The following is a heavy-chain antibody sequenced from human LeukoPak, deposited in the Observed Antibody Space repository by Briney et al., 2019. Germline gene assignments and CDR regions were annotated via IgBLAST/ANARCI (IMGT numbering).Heavy chain of an antibody. Sequence: ASVKASCKASGYSFTGYYIHWLRQAPGQGLECMGWINPNSGGTKFTQKFQGRVTMTRDTSISTAYMELSGLTSDDAAMYYCAKETQYYFDSWGQGTLVTVSS. CDR2: INPNSGGT. CDR3: AKETQYYFDS. CDR1: GYSFTGYY. D-gene: IGHD2/OR15-2a*01. J-gene: IGHJ4*02. V-gene: IGHV1-2*02.